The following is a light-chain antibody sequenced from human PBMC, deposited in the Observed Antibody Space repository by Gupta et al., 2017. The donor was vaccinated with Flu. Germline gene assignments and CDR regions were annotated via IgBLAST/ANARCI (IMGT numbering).Light chain of an antibody. J-gene: IGKJ1*01. CDR2: AAS. CDR1: QGISGY. CDR3: QQYYSYPRT. V-gene: IGKV1-8*01. Sequence: PSSFSASTGDRVTITCRASQGISGYLAWYQQKPGKAPKLLIYAASTLQSGVPSRFSGSGSGTDFTLTISCLQSEDFATYYCQQYYSYPRTFGQGTKVEIK.